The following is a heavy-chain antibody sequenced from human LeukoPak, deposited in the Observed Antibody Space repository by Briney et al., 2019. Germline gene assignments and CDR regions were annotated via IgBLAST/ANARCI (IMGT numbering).Heavy chain of an antibody. CDR2: ISWNSGTI. J-gene: IGHJ4*02. V-gene: IGHV3-9*01. D-gene: IGHD6-13*01. CDR3: AKDRRSTWTGGYFDY. CDR1: GFTFDNYA. Sequence: HPGGSLRLSCAASGFTFDNYAMHWVRQAPGKGLEWVSGISWNSGTIVYADSVKGRFSISRDNAKNSLYLQMNSLRAEDTALYYCAKDRRSTWTGGYFDYWGQGTLATVSS.